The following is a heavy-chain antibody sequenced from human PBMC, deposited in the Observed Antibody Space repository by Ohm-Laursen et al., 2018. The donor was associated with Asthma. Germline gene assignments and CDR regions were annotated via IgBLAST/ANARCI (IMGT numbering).Heavy chain of an antibody. CDR2: ITSDGSWT. CDR3: ARRDFSGGDPSAAFDI. Sequence: SLRLSCAASGFTFSNFAMHWVRQAPGKGLEWVSIITSDGSWTSYADSVKGRFTISRDNSKNTLYMQMNSLRAEDTAVYYCARRDFSGGDPSAAFDIWGQGTMVIVSS. V-gene: IGHV3-30-3*01. J-gene: IGHJ3*02. D-gene: IGHD2-21*02. CDR1: GFTFSNFA.